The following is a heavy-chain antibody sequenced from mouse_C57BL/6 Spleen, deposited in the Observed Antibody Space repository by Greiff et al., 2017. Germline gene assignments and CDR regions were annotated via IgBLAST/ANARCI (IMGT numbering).Heavy chain of an antibody. Sequence: VQLQQSGPELVKPGASVKISCKASGYTFTDYYMNWVKQSHGKSLEWIGDINPNNGGTSYNQKFKGKATLTVDKSSSTAYMELRSLTSEDSAVYYCARSAYYDYDRGYYYAMDYWGQGTSVTVSS. V-gene: IGHV1-26*01. CDR1: GYTFTDYY. CDR2: INPNNGGT. D-gene: IGHD2-4*01. CDR3: ARSAYYDYDRGYYYAMDY. J-gene: IGHJ4*01.